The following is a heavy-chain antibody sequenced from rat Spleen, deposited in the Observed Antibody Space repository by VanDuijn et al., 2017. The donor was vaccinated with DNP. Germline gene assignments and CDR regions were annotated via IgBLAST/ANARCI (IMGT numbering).Heavy chain of an antibody. D-gene: IGHD1-11*01. V-gene: IGHV5-22*01. CDR3: SRHVLPLRVWDY. Sequence: EVQLVESGGGLVQPGNSLTLSCTASGFTFSDYAMAWVRQSPMKGLEWVAYISYDGATYYGDSVKGRFTISRDNAKSTLYLQMSSLRSEDMATYYCSRHVLPLRVWDYWGQGVMVTVSS. CDR1: GFTFSDYA. J-gene: IGHJ2*01. CDR2: ISYDGAT.